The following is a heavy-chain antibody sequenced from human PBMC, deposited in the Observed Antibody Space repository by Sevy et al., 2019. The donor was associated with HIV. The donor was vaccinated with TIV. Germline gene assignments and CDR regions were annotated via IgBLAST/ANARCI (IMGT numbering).Heavy chain of an antibody. CDR2: TRNKADGYTT. D-gene: IGHD6-13*01. CDR1: AFTFSDHY. Sequence: GGSLRLSCVASAFTFSDHYMEWVHQAPGKGLEWVGRTRNKADGYTTEYAASVKGRFTISRDDSKNSLYVQMNSLKTEDTAVYYCATHAGIAAAGRVFDYWGRETLVTVS. V-gene: IGHV3-72*01. J-gene: IGHJ4*02. CDR3: ATHAGIAAAGRVFDY.